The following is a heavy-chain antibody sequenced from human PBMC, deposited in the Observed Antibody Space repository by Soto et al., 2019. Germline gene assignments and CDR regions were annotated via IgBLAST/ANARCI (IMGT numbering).Heavy chain of an antibody. Sequence: QLQLQESGPGLVQPSGTLSLTCTVSGGSITSGGKYYWGWVRQPPGKGLEYIGSVHHNGRTYSNPSLKSRVAVAADTSTNQFSLKLTSVTAADTAVYYCARHSSGSQYPVDSWGQGTLVSVSS. CDR1: GGSITSGGKYY. D-gene: IGHD3-10*01. CDR3: ARHSSGSQYPVDS. CDR2: VHHNGRT. J-gene: IGHJ4*02. V-gene: IGHV4-39*01.